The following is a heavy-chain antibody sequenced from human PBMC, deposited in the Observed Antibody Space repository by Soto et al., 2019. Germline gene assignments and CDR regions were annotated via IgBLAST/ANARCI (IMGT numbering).Heavy chain of an antibody. V-gene: IGHV4-39*01. CDR1: GGSISSSYYY. CDR3: AGLAMQLWFPFDY. CDR2: IYYSGGT. J-gene: IGHJ4*02. D-gene: IGHD5-18*01. Sequence: SETLSLTCTVSGGSISSSYYYWGWIRQPPGKGLEWIGNIYYSGGTHYNPSLKSRVTMSIDTSKNQFSLTVSSVTAADTAVYYCAGLAMQLWFPFDYWGQGTLVTVSS.